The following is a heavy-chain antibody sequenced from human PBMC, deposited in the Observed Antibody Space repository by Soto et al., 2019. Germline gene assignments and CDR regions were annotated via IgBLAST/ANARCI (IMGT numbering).Heavy chain of an antibody. Sequence: GGSLRLSCAASVFTFSDYYMSWIRQAPGKGLEWVSYISSSGSTIYYADSVKGRFTISRDNAKNSLYLQMNSLRAEDTAVYYCARVSRSSWYVYWGQGTLVTVSS. D-gene: IGHD6-13*01. CDR1: VFTFSDYY. CDR3: ARVSRSSWYVY. J-gene: IGHJ4*02. CDR2: ISSSGSTI. V-gene: IGHV3-11*01.